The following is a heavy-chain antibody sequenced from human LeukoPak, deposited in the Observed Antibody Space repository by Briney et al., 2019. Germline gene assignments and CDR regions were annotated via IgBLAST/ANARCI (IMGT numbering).Heavy chain of an antibody. CDR2: ISGSGDNT. Sequence: GGFLRLSCAASGFTVNSYAMSWVRQGPGKGLEWVSTISGSGDNTYYADSVRDRFTISRDNSKNTLYLQMDSLRAEDTAVYYCTKDHSEYVWGSYRRDDYWGQGTLVTVSS. D-gene: IGHD3-16*02. J-gene: IGHJ4*02. V-gene: IGHV3-23*01. CDR3: TKDHSEYVWGSYRRDDY. CDR1: GFTVNSYA.